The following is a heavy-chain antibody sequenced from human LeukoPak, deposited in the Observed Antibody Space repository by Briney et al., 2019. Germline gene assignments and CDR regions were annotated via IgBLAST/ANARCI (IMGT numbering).Heavy chain of an antibody. Sequence: GGSLRLSCAASGFTFSSYSMNWVRQAPGKGLEWVSSISSSSSYIYYADSVKGRFTISRDNAKNSLYLQMNSLRAEDTAVYYCARADGYYDILTGYLHDAFDIWGQGTMVTVSS. CDR1: GFTFSSYS. CDR3: ARADGYYDILTGYLHDAFDI. J-gene: IGHJ3*02. CDR2: ISSSSSYI. V-gene: IGHV3-21*01. D-gene: IGHD3-9*01.